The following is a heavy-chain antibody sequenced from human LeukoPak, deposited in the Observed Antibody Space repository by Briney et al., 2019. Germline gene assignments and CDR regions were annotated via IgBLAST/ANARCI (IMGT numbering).Heavy chain of an antibody. CDR3: GRNLGSGSDH. V-gene: IGHV4-59*02. Sequence: SETLSLTCRVSGASVSSDYWNWIQQSPGRGLEWIGYTHYRGDINYNPSLKSRLTMSVDASSNQVSLKLSSVTAADAAVYYCGRNLGSGSDHWGQGTLVTVSS. J-gene: IGHJ4*02. CDR2: THYRGDI. CDR1: GASVSSDY. D-gene: IGHD3-10*01.